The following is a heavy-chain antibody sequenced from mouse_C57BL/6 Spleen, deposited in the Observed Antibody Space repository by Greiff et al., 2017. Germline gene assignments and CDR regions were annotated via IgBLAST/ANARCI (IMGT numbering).Heavy chain of an antibody. CDR1: GYSITSGYY. D-gene: IGHD2-5*01. CDR2: ISYDGSN. Sequence: EVQLVESGPGLVKPSQSLSLTCSVTGYSITSGYYWNWIRQFPGNKLEWMGYISYDGSNNYNPSLKNRISITRDTSKNQFFLKLNSVTTEDTATYYCARWDYSNYDYYAMDYWGQGTSVTVSS. V-gene: IGHV3-6*01. J-gene: IGHJ4*01. CDR3: ARWDYSNYDYYAMDY.